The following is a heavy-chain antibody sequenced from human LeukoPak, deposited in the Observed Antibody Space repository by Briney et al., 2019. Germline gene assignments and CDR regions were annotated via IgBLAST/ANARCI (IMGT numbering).Heavy chain of an antibody. D-gene: IGHD1-26*01. CDR3: ARGWEWELHAFDI. CDR1: GGSFSGYY. V-gene: IGHV4-34*01. Sequence: SETLPLTCAVYGGSFSGYYWNWIRQPPGKGLEWIGEINHSGSTNYNPSLKSRVTISVDTSKNQFSLKLSSVTAADTAFYYCARGWEWELHAFDIWGQGTMVTVSS. CDR2: INHSGST. J-gene: IGHJ3*02.